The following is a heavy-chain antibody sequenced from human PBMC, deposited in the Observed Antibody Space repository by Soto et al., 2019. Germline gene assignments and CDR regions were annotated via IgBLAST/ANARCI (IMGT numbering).Heavy chain of an antibody. CDR2: ISGSGGST. Sequence: EVQLLESGGGLVQPGGSLRLSCAASGFTFSSYAMNWVRQAPGKGMEWVAAISGSGGSTYYADSVKGRFTISRENSKNTLYLQMNSLRAEDAAVYYCAKDLVGSNADYYDYWGQGTLVTVSS. CDR3: AKDLVGSNADYYDY. CDR1: GFTFSSYA. V-gene: IGHV3-23*01. D-gene: IGHD2-15*01. J-gene: IGHJ4*02.